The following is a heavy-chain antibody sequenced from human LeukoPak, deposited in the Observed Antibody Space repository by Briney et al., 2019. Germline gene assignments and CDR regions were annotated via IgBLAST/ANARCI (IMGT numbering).Heavy chain of an antibody. Sequence: ASVKVSCKASGYTLTSHYMHWVRQAPGQGLEWMGQINPSGGSTTYAQKFQGRVTMTRDTPTSTVYMELSSLEPEDTAVYYCARYYYGSGNYRKFDYWGQGTLVTVSS. D-gene: IGHD3-10*01. CDR2: INPSGGST. V-gene: IGHV1-46*01. CDR1: GYTLTSHY. CDR3: ARYYYGSGNYRKFDY. J-gene: IGHJ4*02.